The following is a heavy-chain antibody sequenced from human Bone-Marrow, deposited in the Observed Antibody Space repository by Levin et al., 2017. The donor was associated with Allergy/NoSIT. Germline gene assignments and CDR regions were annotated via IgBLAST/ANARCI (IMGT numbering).Heavy chain of an antibody. J-gene: IGHJ4*02. D-gene: IGHD6-25*01. CDR1: GASINSETW. Sequence: SETLSLTCAVSGASINSETWWSWVRQPPGKGLEWIGETHHSGSTNSNPSLKSRVTISVDKSKNQFSLNLNSVTAADTAVYYCATKLTTAAGTFDFWGQGTLVTVSS. V-gene: IGHV4-4*02. CDR3: ATKLTTAAGTFDF. CDR2: THHSGST.